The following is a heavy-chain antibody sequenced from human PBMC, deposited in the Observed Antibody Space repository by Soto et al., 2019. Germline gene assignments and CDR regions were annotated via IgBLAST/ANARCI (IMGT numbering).Heavy chain of an antibody. V-gene: IGHV1-18*01. Sequence: SVKLSRKASGCTFTRWGLSWVGHAPGQGLGWIGLISTYNDNTNYAQKLQGRVTMTTDTSTSTAYMELRSLRSDDTAVYYCASTSNYYDSSGYDDAFDIWGQGTMVTVSS. CDR1: GCTFTRWG. D-gene: IGHD3-22*01. CDR3: ASTSNYYDSSGYDDAFDI. J-gene: IGHJ3*02. CDR2: ISTYNDNT.